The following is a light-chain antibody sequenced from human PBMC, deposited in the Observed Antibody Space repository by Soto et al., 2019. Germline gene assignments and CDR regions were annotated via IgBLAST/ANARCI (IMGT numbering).Light chain of an antibody. J-gene: IGKJ1*01. CDR1: QSVPRTY. Sequence: DIVLTQSPGSLSLSPGERATLSCRASQSVPRTYLAWYQQKPGQPPRLLIYRASSRATGIPDRFSGSGSGTDFTLTISCLQSEDFATYYCQQYYSFPPTFGQGTKVDIK. V-gene: IGKV3-20*01. CDR2: RAS. CDR3: QQYYSFPPT.